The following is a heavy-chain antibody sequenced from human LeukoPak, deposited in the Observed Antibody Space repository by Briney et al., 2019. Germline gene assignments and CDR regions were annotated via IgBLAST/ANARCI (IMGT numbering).Heavy chain of an antibody. CDR3: AKDRSIGTYYTFDS. J-gene: IGHJ4*02. V-gene: IGHV3-7*03. Sequence: GGSLRVSCAASGFTFSSYWMSWVRQAPGKGLEWVANIKKDGSEKYYVDSVKGRFTVSRDNAKTSLYLQMSSLTAKDTAVYYCAKDRSIGTYYTFDSWGQGTLVTVSS. CDR1: GFTFSSYW. CDR2: IKKDGSEK. D-gene: IGHD1-26*01.